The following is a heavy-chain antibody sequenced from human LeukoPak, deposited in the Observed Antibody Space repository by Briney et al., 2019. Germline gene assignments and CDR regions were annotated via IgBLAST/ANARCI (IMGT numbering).Heavy chain of an antibody. J-gene: IGHJ4*02. CDR2: IYYSGST. D-gene: IGHD5-24*01. CDR1: GGSFSSYY. CDR3: ARVGFEDGYNFGYFDY. Sequence: SETLSLTCTVSGGSFSSYYWSWIRQPPGKGLEWIGSIYYSGSTDYNPSLKSRVTISVDTSKNQFSLKLSSVTAADTAVYYCARVGFEDGYNFGYFDYWGQGTLVTVSS. V-gene: IGHV4-59*01.